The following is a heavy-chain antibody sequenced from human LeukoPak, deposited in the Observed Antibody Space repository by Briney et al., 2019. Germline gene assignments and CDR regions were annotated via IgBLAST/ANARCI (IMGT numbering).Heavy chain of an antibody. CDR2: MSPNSGDT. Sequence: ELMGWMSPNSGDTGYAQKFQDRVTMTRNTSISTAYMELSSLRSDDTAVYYCARGPPNWGYDYWGPGTLVTVSS. D-gene: IGHD7-27*01. J-gene: IGHJ4*02. CDR3: ARGPPNWGYDY. V-gene: IGHV1-8*01.